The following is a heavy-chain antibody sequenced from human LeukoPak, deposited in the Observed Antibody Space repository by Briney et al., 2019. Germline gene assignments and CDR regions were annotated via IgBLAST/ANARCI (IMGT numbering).Heavy chain of an antibody. CDR3: AKDAYYDFWSGYPKHPYYFDY. CDR2: ISGSDGST. V-gene: IGHV3-23*01. CDR1: GFTFSSYA. Sequence: GGSLRLSCAASGFTFSSYAMSWVRQAPGEGLEWVSAISGSDGSTYYADSVKGRFTISRDNSKNTLYLQMNSLRAEDTAVYYCAKDAYYDFWSGYPKHPYYFDYWGQGTLVTVSS. D-gene: IGHD3-3*01. J-gene: IGHJ4*02.